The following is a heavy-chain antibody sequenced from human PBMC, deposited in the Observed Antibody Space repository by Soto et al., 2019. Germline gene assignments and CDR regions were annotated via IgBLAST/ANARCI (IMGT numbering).Heavy chain of an antibody. CDR3: ARDLRPTISPPGY. V-gene: IGHV3-30-3*01. Sequence: GGSLRLSCAASGFTFSSYAMHWVRQAPGKGLEWVAVISYDGSNKYYADSVKGRFTISRDNSKNTLYLQMNSLRAEDTAVYYCARDLRPTISPPGYWGQGTLVTVSS. J-gene: IGHJ4*02. CDR2: ISYDGSNK. D-gene: IGHD3-3*01. CDR1: GFTFSSYA.